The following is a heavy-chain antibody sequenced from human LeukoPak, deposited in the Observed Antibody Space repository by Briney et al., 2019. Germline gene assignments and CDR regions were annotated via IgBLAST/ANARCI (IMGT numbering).Heavy chain of an antibody. CDR1: GFTFDDYA. Sequence: GGSLRLSCAASGFTFDDYAMHWVRHAPGKGLEWVSGISWNSGSIGYADSVKGRFTISRDNAKNSLYLQMNSLRAEDTALYYCAKDGRFRGYCTNGVCYGFDYWGQGTLVTVSS. J-gene: IGHJ4*02. CDR2: ISWNSGSI. CDR3: AKDGRFRGYCTNGVCYGFDY. D-gene: IGHD2-8*01. V-gene: IGHV3-9*01.